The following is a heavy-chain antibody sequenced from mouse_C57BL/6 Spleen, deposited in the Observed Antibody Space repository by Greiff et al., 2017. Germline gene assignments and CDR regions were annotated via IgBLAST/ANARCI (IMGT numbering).Heavy chain of an antibody. CDR1: GFTFSSYA. V-gene: IGHV5-4*03. Sequence: DVKLVESGGGLVKPGGSLKLSCAASGFTFSSYAMSWVRQTPEKRLEWVATISDGGSYTYYPDNVKGRFTISRDNAKNNLYLQMSHLKSEDTAMYYCARAMVTTGYYFDYWGQGTTLTVSS. D-gene: IGHD2-2*01. CDR2: ISDGGSYT. CDR3: ARAMVTTGYYFDY. J-gene: IGHJ2*01.